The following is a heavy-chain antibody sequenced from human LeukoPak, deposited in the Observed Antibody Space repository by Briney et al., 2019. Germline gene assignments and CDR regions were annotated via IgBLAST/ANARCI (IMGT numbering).Heavy chain of an antibody. V-gene: IGHV4-38-2*02. CDR1: GYSISSGYY. D-gene: IGHD4-17*01. J-gene: IGHJ4*02. CDR3: ARDSHNGDYYAPGYYFDY. CDR2: IYHSGST. Sequence: SETLSLTCTVSGYSISSGYYWSWIRQPPGKGLEWIGSIYHSGSTYYNPSLKSRVTISLDTSKNQFSLKLNSMTAADTAVYYCARDSHNGDYYAPGYYFDYWGQGTLVTVSS.